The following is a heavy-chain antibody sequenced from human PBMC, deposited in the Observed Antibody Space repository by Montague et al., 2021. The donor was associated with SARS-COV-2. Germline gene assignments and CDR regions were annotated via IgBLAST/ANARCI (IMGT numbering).Heavy chain of an antibody. CDR2: IKEDGSEK. CDR3: VRRSETVLRYFDWSSNWFFDL. Sequence: SLRLSCAASGFTFSSYWMSWVRQAPGKGLEWVANIKEDGSEKNYVDSVKGRFTVSRDNAKNSLFLQMNSLRAEDTALYYCVRRSETVLRYFDWSSNWFFDLWGRGTLVTVSS. D-gene: IGHD3-9*01. J-gene: IGHJ2*01. CDR1: GFTFSSYW. V-gene: IGHV3-7*01.